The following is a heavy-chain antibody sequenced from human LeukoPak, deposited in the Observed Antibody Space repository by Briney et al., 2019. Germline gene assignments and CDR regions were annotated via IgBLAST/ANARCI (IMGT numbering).Heavy chain of an antibody. Sequence: PSETLSLTCTVSGGSISSYYWSWIRQPPGKGLEWIGYIYYSRSTNYNPSLKSRVTISVDTSKNQFSLKLSSVTAADTAVYYCQGAAGVAPYYYYYGMDVWGQGTTVTVSS. CDR1: GGSISSYY. J-gene: IGHJ6*02. D-gene: IGHD2-21*01. CDR2: IYYSRST. V-gene: IGHV4-59*01. CDR3: QGAAGVAPYYYYYGMDV.